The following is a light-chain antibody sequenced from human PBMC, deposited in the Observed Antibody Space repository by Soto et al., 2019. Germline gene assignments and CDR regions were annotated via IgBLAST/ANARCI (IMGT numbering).Light chain of an antibody. CDR1: QSLLDSDDGNTY. J-gene: IGKJ5*01. CDR2: TLS. CDR3: MQRREFPSIT. Sequence: DIVMTQTPLSLPVTPGEPASISCRSSQSLLDSDDGNTYLDWYLQKPGQSPQLLIYTLSYRPSGVPDRFSGSGSGTDFTLKISRVEAEDVGVYYCMQRREFPSITFRQGTRLEIK. V-gene: IGKV2-40*01.